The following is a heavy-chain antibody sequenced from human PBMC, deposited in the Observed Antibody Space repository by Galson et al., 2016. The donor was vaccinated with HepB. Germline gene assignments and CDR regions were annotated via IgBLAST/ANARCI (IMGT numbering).Heavy chain of an antibody. J-gene: IGHJ3*02. CDR1: GFSISIYS. Sequence: SLRLSCAASGFSISIYSMHWVRQAPGKGLEWVSAIRGSGTGTSYTDSVKGRFPISRDNSKNTLYLQMNSLRAEDAAVYYCAKIILVGYNSGWGGSFDIWGRGTMVTVSS. D-gene: IGHD6-19*01. CDR3: AKIILVGYNSGWGGSFDI. V-gene: IGHV3-23*01. CDR2: IRGSGTGT.